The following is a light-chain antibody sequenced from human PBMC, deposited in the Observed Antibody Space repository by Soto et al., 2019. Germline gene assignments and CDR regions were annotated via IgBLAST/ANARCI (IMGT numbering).Light chain of an antibody. CDR2: DAS. J-gene: IGKJ4*01. CDR3: QQRSNWPPLT. CDR1: QSVSSY. Sequence: EIVLTQSPATLSLSPGERATLSCRASQSVSSYLAWYQQKPGQAPRLLIYDASNRATGIPARFSGSGSGTDVALTISSLEPGDFAVYYCQQRSNWPPLTFGGGTKVEIK. V-gene: IGKV3-11*01.